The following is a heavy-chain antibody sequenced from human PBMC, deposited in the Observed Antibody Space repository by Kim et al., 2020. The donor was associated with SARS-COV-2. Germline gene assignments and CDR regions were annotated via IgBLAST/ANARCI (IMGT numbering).Heavy chain of an antibody. CDR2: IYYSGST. Sequence: SETLSLTCTVSGGSISSGGYYWSWIRQHPGKGLEWIGYIYYSGSTYYNPSLKSRVTISVDTSKNQFSLKPSSVTAADTAVYYCARDGRGLVDPWGQGTLVTVSS. D-gene: IGHD6-25*01. J-gene: IGHJ5*02. CDR3: ARDGRGLVDP. V-gene: IGHV4-31*03. CDR1: GGSISSGGYY.